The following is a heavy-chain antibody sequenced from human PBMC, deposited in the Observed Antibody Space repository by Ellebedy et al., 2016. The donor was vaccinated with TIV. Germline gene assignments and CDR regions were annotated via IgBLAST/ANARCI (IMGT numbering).Heavy chain of an antibody. V-gene: IGHV4-59*12. J-gene: IGHJ6*02. CDR3: ARWVGGMDV. Sequence: SETLSLXCTVSGGSISSYYWSWIRQPPGKGLEWIGYIYYSGSTNYNPSLKSRVTISVDTSKNQFSLKLSSVTAADTAVYYCARWVGGMDVWGQGTTVTVSS. CDR1: GGSISSYY. D-gene: IGHD1-26*01. CDR2: IYYSGST.